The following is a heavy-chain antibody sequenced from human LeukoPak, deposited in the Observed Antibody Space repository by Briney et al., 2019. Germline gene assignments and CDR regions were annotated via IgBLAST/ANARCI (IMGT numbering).Heavy chain of an antibody. V-gene: IGHV4-59*01. D-gene: IGHD6-19*01. CDR3: ARVRSGWAIDY. J-gene: IGHJ4*02. CDR2: IYYSGST. Sequence: SETLSLTCTVSGGSISSYYWSWIRQPPGKGLEWIGYIYYSGSTNYSPSLKSRVTISVDTSKNQFSLKLSSVTAADTAVYYCARVRSGWAIDYWGQGTLVTVSS. CDR1: GGSISSYY.